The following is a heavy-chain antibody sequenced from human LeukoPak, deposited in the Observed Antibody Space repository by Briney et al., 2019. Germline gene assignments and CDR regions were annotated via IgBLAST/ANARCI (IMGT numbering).Heavy chain of an antibody. CDR1: GGSISSYY. Sequence: ASETLSLTCTVSGGSISSYYWSWIRQPPGKGLEWIGYIYYSGSTNYNPSLKSRVTISVDTSKNQFSLKLSSVTAADTAVYYCASAKAPRQQLFDYWGQGTLVTVS. CDR3: ASAKAPRQQLFDY. V-gene: IGHV4-59*01. D-gene: IGHD6-13*01. J-gene: IGHJ4*02. CDR2: IYYSGST.